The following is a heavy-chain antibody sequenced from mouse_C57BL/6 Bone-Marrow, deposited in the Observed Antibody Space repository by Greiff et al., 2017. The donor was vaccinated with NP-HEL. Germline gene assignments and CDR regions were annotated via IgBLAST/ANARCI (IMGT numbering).Heavy chain of an antibody. J-gene: IGHJ1*03. CDR3: AREGYYWYFDV. CDR1: GYTFTSYW. D-gene: IGHD2-2*01. Sequence: VQLQQPGAELVMPGASVKLSCKASGYTFTSYWMHWVKQRPGQGLEWIGEIDPSDSYTNYNQKFKGKSTLTVDKSSSTAYMQLSSLTSEDSAVYYCAREGYYWYFDVWGTGTTVTVSS. CDR2: IDPSDSYT. V-gene: IGHV1-69*01.